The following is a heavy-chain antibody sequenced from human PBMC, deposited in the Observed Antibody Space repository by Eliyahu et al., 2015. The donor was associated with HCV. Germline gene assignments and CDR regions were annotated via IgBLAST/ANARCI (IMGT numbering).Heavy chain of an antibody. D-gene: IGHD2-2*01. J-gene: IGHJ4*02. CDR2: IKSKTDGGTT. CDR3: TTDLGWYCSSTSCYFLEFDY. V-gene: IGHV3-15*01. Sequence: SVGRIKSKTDGGTTDYAAPVKGRFTISRDDSKNTLYLQMNSLKTEDTAVYYCTTDLGWYCSSTSCYFLEFDYWGQGTLVTVSS.